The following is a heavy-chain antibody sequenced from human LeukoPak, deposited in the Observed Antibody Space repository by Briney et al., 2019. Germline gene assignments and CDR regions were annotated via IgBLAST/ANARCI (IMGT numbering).Heavy chain of an antibody. CDR3: ARDRRIAVAGRKHYFDY. D-gene: IGHD6-19*01. CDR2: ISAYNGNT. V-gene: IGHV1-18*01. J-gene: IGHJ4*02. Sequence: GASVKVSCTASGYTFTSYGISWVRQAPGQGLEWMGWISAYNGNTNYAQKLQGRVTMTTDASTSTAYMELRSLRSDDTAVYYCARDRRIAVAGRKHYFDYWGQGTLVTVYS. CDR1: GYTFTSYG.